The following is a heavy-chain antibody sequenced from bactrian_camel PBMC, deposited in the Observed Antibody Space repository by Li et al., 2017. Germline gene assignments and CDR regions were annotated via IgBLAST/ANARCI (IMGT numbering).Heavy chain of an antibody. Sequence: VQLVESGGGSVQAGGSLTLACSSFGYTDSRDCLGWFRQSPTKGREGLASIDATGHITYADSVKGRFSLSRDSAKTTVYLQMNSLKPEDTAVCFCAADFAPIACRVGRTPELNDYNIWGQGTQVTVS. CDR1: GYTDSRDC. CDR3: AADFAPIACRVGRTPELNDYNI. J-gene: IGHJ4*01. V-gene: IGHV3S40*01. CDR2: IDATGHIT. D-gene: IGHD4*01.